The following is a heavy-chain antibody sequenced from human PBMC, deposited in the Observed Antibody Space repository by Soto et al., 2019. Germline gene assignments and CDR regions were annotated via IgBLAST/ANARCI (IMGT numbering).Heavy chain of an antibody. J-gene: IGHJ4*02. CDR2: INHSGST. CDR1: GGAFSGYY. D-gene: IGHD4-17*01. Sequence: SETLSLPCAVCGGAFSGYYWSWIRQPPGKGLEWIGEINHSGSTNYNPSLKSRVTISVDTSKNPFSLKLSSVTAADTAVYYCAHTTVTTSFDYWRQGTLVTVSS. V-gene: IGHV4-34*01. CDR3: AHTTVTTSFDY.